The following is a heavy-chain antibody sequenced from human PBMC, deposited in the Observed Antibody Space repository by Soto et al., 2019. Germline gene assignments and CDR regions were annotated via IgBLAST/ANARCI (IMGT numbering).Heavy chain of an antibody. CDR3: ARGLEGAGSYYNGRFWYFDL. Sequence: EVQLVESGGGLVQPGGSLRLSCAASGFTFSSYWMRWVRQAPGKGLEWVANIKQDGSEKYYVDSVKGRFTISRDNAKNSLYLQMNSLRAEDTAVYYCARGLEGAGSYYNGRFWYFDLWGRGTLVTVSS. J-gene: IGHJ2*01. CDR1: GFTFSSYW. V-gene: IGHV3-7*01. D-gene: IGHD3-10*01. CDR2: IKQDGSEK.